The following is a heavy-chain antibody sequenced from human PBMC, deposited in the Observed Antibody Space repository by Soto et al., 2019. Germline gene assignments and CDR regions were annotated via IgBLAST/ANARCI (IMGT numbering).Heavy chain of an antibody. D-gene: IGHD3-9*01. Sequence: SETLSLTCTVSGGSISSGGYYWSWIRQHPGKGLEWIGYIYHSGSTYYNPSLKSRVTISVDTSKNQFSLKLSSVTAADTAVYYCAGDPYDILTGYYTNYGMDVWGQGTTVTVSS. V-gene: IGHV4-31*03. CDR1: GGSISSGGYY. CDR3: AGDPYDILTGYYTNYGMDV. CDR2: IYHSGST. J-gene: IGHJ6*02.